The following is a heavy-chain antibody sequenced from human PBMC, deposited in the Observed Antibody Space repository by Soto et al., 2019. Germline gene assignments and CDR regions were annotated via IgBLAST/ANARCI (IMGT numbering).Heavy chain of an antibody. CDR1: AFTFSNCA. CDR3: ARDEVVVTAGGGYYYYYYGMDV. CDR2: ISGGGDST. Sequence: PGGSLRLSCPASAFTFSNCAMSWVRQAPGKGLEWVSAISGGGDSTYYADSVKGRFTISRDNSKNTLYLQMNSLRAEDTAVYYCARDEVVVTAGGGYYYYYYGMDVWGQGTTVTVSS. D-gene: IGHD2-21*02. V-gene: IGHV3-23*01. J-gene: IGHJ6*02.